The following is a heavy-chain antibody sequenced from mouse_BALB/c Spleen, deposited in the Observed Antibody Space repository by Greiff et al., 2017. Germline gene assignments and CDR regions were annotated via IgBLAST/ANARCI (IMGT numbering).Heavy chain of an antibody. CDR3: ARGEVVSYAMDY. Sequence: EVKLQESGAELVKPGASVKLSCTASGFNIKDTYMHWVKQRPEQGLEWIGRIDPANGNTKYDPKFQGKATITADTSSNTAYLQLSSLTSEDTAVYYCARGEVVSYAMDYWGQGTSVTVSS. J-gene: IGHJ4*01. CDR2: IDPANGNT. D-gene: IGHD1-1*01. CDR1: GFNIKDTY. V-gene: IGHV14-3*02.